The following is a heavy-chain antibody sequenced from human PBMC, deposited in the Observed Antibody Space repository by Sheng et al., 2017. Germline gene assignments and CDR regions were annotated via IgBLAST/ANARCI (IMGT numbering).Heavy chain of an antibody. CDR1: GGSFSGYY. CDR2: INHSGST. Sequence: QVQLQQWGAGLLKPSETLSLTCAVYGGSFSGYYWSWIRQPPGKGLEWIGEINHSGSTNYNPSLKSRVTISVDTSKNQFSLKLSSVTAADTAVYYCARHEDTAMGRGFDYWGQGTLGHRLL. V-gene: IGHV4-34*01. CDR3: ARHEDTAMGRGFDY. J-gene: IGHJ4*02. D-gene: IGHD5-18*01.